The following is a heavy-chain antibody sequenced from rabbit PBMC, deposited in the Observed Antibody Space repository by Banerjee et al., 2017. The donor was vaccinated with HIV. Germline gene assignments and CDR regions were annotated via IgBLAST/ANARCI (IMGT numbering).Heavy chain of an antibody. CDR1: GFDFSSNA. CDR2: IYNGDDNT. Sequence: QSLEESGGDLVKPEASLTLTCTASGFDFSSNAMCWVRQAPGKGLEWIAGIYNGDDNTYYASWAKGRFTISKTSSTTVTLQMTSLTAADTATYFCARFGTDYVAYDLWGQGTLVTVS. V-gene: IGHV1S40*01. D-gene: IGHD6-1*01. J-gene: IGHJ3*01. CDR3: ARFGTDYVAYDL.